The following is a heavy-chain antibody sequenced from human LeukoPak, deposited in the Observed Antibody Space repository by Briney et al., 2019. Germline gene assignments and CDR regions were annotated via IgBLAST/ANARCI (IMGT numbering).Heavy chain of an antibody. CDR2: ISWNGGDT. J-gene: IGHJ4*02. Sequence: PGGSLRLSCAASGFSFDDYAMHWVRQVPGKGLDWVSGISWNGGDTGYADSVKGRFTISRDNARNSLYLQMNSLRAEDTAVYYCARVWGYGYPHYFDYWGQGTLVTVSS. V-gene: IGHV3-9*01. CDR1: GFSFDDYA. CDR3: ARVWGYGYPHYFDY. D-gene: IGHD5-18*01.